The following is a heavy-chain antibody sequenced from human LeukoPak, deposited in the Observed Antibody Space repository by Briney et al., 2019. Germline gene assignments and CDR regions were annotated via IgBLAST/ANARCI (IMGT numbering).Heavy chain of an antibody. CDR2: IYYSGST. J-gene: IGHJ4*02. V-gene: IGHV4-59*01. CDR1: GGSISSYY. Sequence: SETLSLTCTVSGGSISSYYWSWIRQPPGKGLEWIGYIYYSGSTNYSPSLKSRVTISVDTSKNQFSLKLSSVTAADTAVYYCARRRGIAVAGFDYWGQGTLVTVSS. D-gene: IGHD6-19*01. CDR3: ARRRGIAVAGFDY.